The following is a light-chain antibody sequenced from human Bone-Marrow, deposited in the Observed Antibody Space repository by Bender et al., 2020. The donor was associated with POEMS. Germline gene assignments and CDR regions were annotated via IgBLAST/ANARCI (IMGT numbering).Light chain of an antibody. Sequence: SYELTQPPSVSVSPGQTARITCSGDALPAQYVYWYQQRPGQAPVVVIYKDTERPSGIPERFSGSSSGTTVTLTINGVQAEDEADYYCQSADSSRVWVFGGGTKLTVL. CDR3: QSADSSRVWV. CDR1: ALPAQY. CDR2: KDT. V-gene: IGLV3-25*03. J-gene: IGLJ3*02.